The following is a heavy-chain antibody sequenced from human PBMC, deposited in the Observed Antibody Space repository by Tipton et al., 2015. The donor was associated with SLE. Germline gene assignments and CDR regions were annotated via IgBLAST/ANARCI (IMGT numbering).Heavy chain of an antibody. CDR3: ARDGSSSTNFDY. CDR2: INPSAGST. D-gene: IGHD6-13*01. Sequence: QVQLVQSGAEVKKPGASVKVSCKASGYTFTSYYMHWVRQAPGQGLAWMGVINPSAGSTSYAQKFQGRVIMTRDTSTRTAYMKLSSLRSEDTAVYYGARDGSSSTNFDYWGQGNLVTVS. J-gene: IGHJ4*02. CDR1: GYTFTSYY. V-gene: IGHV1-46*01.